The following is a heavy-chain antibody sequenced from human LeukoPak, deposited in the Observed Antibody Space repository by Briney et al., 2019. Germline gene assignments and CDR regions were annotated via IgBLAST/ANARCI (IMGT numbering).Heavy chain of an antibody. CDR1: GGTFSNYA. CDR2: IIPIFGTA. Sequence: SVTVSCKASGGTFSNYAISWVRQGPGQGLEWMGGIIPIFGTANYAQKFQGRVTITADESTSTAYMELSSLRSEDTAVYYCGMCPQIRGVIHYYYYGMDVWGQGTTVTVSS. V-gene: IGHV1-69*01. J-gene: IGHJ6*02. CDR3: GMCPQIRGVIHYYYYGMDV. D-gene: IGHD3-10*01.